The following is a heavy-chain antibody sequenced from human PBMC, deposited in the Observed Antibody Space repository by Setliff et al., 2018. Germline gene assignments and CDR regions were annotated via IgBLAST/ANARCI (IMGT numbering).Heavy chain of an antibody. CDR2: ISAYSGNT. CDR1: GYDFRGHA. D-gene: IGHD2-2*01. V-gene: IGHV1-18*01. CDR3: SRLVRYCTRTSCQRASGEDY. J-gene: IGHJ4*02. Sequence: ASVKVSCKVSGYDFRGHAINWVRQAPGQGLEWVGWISAYSGNTYYEQKFQGRVTMTTDTSTATAYLELRSLRSDGTAVYYCSRLVRYCTRTSCQRASGEDYWGQGTLVTVSS.